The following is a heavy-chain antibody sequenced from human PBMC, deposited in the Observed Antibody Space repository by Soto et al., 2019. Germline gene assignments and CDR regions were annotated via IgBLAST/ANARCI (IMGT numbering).Heavy chain of an antibody. CDR1: GFTFSNFG. CDR2: ISSAGGDK. Sequence: QVQLVESGGGVVQPGRSPRLSCAASGFTFSNFGMHWVRQAPGKGLEWVAAISSAGGDKYYSHSVKDRFTISRDNSKNTLFLQMNSLRVEDTAVYYCVKGSEVARQELDHWGQGILVTVSS. V-gene: IGHV3-30*18. CDR3: VKGSEVARQELDH. D-gene: IGHD2-15*01. J-gene: IGHJ4*02.